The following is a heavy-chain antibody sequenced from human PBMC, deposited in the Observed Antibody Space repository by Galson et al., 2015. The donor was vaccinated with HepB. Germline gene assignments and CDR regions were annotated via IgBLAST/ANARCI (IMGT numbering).Heavy chain of an antibody. CDR3: ARIPPYDILTGYWDY. CDR1: GSSLSDARMG. V-gene: IGHV2-26*01. CDR2: IFSNDEK. Sequence: PALVKPTQTLTLTCTVSGSSLSDARMGVSWIRQPPGKALEWLAHIFSNDEKSYSTSLKSRLTISKDTSKSQVVLTMTNMDPVDTATYYCARIPPYDILTGYWDYWGQGTLVTVSS. J-gene: IGHJ4*02. D-gene: IGHD3-9*01.